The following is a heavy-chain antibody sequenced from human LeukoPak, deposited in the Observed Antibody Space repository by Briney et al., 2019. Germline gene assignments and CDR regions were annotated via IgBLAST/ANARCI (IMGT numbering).Heavy chain of an antibody. Sequence: GGSLRLSCAASGFTFSDHYMEWVRQAPGKGLEWVGRSRNKRNSYTAEYAASVKGRFTISRDDSKNSLDLQMISLKTEDTAVYYCASDGPGYYYGMDVWGQGTTVTVSS. CDR3: ASDGPGYYYGMDV. CDR1: GFTFSDHY. J-gene: IGHJ6*02. CDR2: SRNKRNSYTA. V-gene: IGHV3-72*01.